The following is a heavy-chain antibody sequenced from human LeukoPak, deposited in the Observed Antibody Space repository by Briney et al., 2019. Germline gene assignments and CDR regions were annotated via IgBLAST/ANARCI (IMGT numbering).Heavy chain of an antibody. J-gene: IGHJ4*02. CDR3: ARVGSVTPFDY. CDR2: IYYSGST. V-gene: IGHV4-59*12. D-gene: IGHD4-11*01. Sequence: PSETLSLTCTVSGGSISSYYWSWVRQPPGKGLEWIGYIYYSGSTYYNPSLKSRVTISVDTSKNQFSLKLSSVTAADTAVYYCARVGSVTPFDYWGQGTLVTVSS. CDR1: GGSISSYY.